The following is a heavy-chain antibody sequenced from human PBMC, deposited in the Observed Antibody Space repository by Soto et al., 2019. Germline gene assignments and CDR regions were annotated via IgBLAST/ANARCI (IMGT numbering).Heavy chain of an antibody. CDR3: AFAHIAVTGARVFYI. D-gene: IGHD6-19*01. V-gene: IGHV1-3*01. CDR1: RYTFTRYA. J-gene: IGHJ3*02. CDR2: INAGNGNT. Sequence: QVQLVQSGAEVKKPGASVRVSCKASRYTFTRYAMHWVRQAPGQRLEWMGWINAGNGNTKYSQTFQGRVTIISNTSAYTGYMELSSLRSEDTGVYYCAFAHIAVTGARVFYIWGQGTIVTVSS.